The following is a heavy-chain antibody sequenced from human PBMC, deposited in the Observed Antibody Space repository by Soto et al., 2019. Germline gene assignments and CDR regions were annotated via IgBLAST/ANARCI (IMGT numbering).Heavy chain of an antibody. D-gene: IGHD1-7*01. CDR2: FDPEDGET. V-gene: IGHV1-24*01. CDR1: VYTLTELS. Sequence: VASVKVSCKVSVYTLTELSMHWVRQAPGKGLEWMGGFDPEDGETIYAQKFQGRVTMTEDTSTDTAYMELSSLRSEDTAVYYCATSIRITGTTSFDYWGQGTLVTVSS. J-gene: IGHJ4*02. CDR3: ATSIRITGTTSFDY.